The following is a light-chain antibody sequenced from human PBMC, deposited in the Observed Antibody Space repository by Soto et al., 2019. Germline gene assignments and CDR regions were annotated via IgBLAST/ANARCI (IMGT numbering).Light chain of an antibody. CDR2: GVS. CDR3: QQYDTWPRT. Sequence: DIVMTQSPVILSVSPGERATLSCRTSQSLTSSKLAWYQQRPGQAPRLLIYGVSTRATGIPAKFSGSGSGTYFTLTITSLQSEEFAVYYCQQYDTWPRTFGQGTNVEI. V-gene: IGKV3-15*01. CDR1: QSLTSSK. J-gene: IGKJ1*01.